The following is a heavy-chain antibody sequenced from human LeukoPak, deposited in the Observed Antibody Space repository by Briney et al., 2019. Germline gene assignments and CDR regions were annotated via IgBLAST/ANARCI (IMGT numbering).Heavy chain of an antibody. CDR2: INSDGRST. D-gene: IGHD3-16*01. CDR3: PRETKPTLDY. V-gene: IGHV3-74*01. Sequence: GGSLRLSCAASGFTFSGNWMHLVRPRPGKGLVWISRINSDGRSTWYADFVKGRFTITRDNANNTLYLQMNRLRAEDTAVYYCPRETKPTLDYWGQGTLLSVSS. J-gene: IGHJ4*02. CDR1: GFTFSGNW.